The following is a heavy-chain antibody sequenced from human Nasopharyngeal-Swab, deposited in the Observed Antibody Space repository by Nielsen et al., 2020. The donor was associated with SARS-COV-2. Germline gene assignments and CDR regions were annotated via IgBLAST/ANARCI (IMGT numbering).Heavy chain of an antibody. CDR3: ARESVLRYFDWEYYYGMDV. Sequence: WIRQPPGKGLEWIGSIYYSGSTYYNPSLKSRVTISVDTSKNQFSLKLSSVTAADTAVYYCARESVLRYFDWEYYYGMDVWGQGTTVTVSS. CDR2: IYYSGST. D-gene: IGHD3-9*01. J-gene: IGHJ6*02. V-gene: IGHV4-39*02.